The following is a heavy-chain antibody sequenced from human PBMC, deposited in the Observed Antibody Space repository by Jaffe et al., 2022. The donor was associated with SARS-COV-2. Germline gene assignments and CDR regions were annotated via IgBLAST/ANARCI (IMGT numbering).Heavy chain of an antibody. J-gene: IGHJ4*02. D-gene: IGHD3-3*01. CDR1: GFTFSSYA. V-gene: IGHV3-23*01. CDR3: AKDLPYDFWSGYYTGGYFDY. Sequence: EVQLLESGGGLVQPGGSLRLSCAASGFTFSSYAMSWVRQAPGKGLEWVSAISGSGGSTYYADSVKGRFTISRDNSKNTLYLQMNSLRAEDTAVYYCAKDLPYDFWSGYYTGGYFDYWGQGTLVTVSS. CDR2: ISGSGGST.